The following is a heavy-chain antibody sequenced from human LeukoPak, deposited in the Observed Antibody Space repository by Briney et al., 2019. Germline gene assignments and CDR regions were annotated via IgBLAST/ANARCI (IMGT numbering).Heavy chain of an antibody. CDR1: GFTFSSYA. V-gene: IGHV3-64*01. J-gene: IGHJ4*02. CDR2: ISSNGGST. CDR3: AKGMATKYYFDY. D-gene: IGHD5-24*01. Sequence: GGSLRLSCAASGFTFSSYAMHWVRQAPGKGLEYVSAISSNGGSTYYANSVKGRFTISRDNSKNTLYLQMNSLRAEDTAMYYCAKGMATKYYFDYWGQGTLVTVSS.